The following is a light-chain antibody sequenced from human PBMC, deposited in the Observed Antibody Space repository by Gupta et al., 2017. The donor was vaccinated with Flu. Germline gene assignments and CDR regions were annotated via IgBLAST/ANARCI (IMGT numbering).Light chain of an antibody. J-gene: IGKJ4*01. CDR2: GAS. CDR1: QNIRNY. CDR3: QQGYAMPPLT. V-gene: IGKV1-39*01. Sequence: DIQMTQSPSSLSAFVGDKITVTCRASQNIRNYLNWYQQKPGKPPKLLIHGASTLQSGVPPRFSGSGSGTDFTLFIDSLQPEDSATYYCQQGYAMPPLTFGGGTKIEVK.